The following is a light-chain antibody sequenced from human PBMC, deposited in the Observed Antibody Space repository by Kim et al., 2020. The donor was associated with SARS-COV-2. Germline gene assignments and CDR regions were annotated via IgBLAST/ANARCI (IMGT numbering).Light chain of an antibody. J-gene: IGKJ4*01. Sequence: EIVMTQSPATLSVSPEERVTLSCRASQDIRSNLAWYQQKSGQAPRLVISGASTTATGIPARFSGSGSGTEFTLTISSLLSEDFAVYYCQQYNDWPLTFGGGTKVDIK. V-gene: IGKV3-15*01. CDR1: QDIRSN. CDR3: QQYNDWPLT. CDR2: GAS.